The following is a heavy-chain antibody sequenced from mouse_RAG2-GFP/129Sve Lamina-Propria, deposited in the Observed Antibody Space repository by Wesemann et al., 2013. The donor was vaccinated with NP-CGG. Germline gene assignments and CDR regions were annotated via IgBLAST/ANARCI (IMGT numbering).Heavy chain of an antibody. Sequence: VAYISSGGDYIYYADTVKGRFTISRDNARNTLYLQMSSLKSEDTAMYYCTRAESYYFDYWGQGTTLTVSS. D-gene: IGHD6-2*01. CDR3: TRAESYYFDY. CDR2: ISSGGDYI. V-gene: IGHV5-9-1*02. J-gene: IGHJ2*01.